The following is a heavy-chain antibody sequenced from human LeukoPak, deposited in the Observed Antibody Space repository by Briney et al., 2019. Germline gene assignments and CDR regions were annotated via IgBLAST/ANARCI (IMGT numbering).Heavy chain of an antibody. CDR3: TRSVRNGHIDY. Sequence: ASVKVSCKASGYTFTSYGISWVQQAPGQGLEWMGWISAYNGNTNYAQKLQGRVTMTTDTSTSTAYMELRSLTFEDTAVYYCTRSVRNGHIDYWGQGTLVTASS. CDR1: GYTFTSYG. CDR2: ISAYNGNT. V-gene: IGHV1-18*01. J-gene: IGHJ4*02. D-gene: IGHD2-8*01.